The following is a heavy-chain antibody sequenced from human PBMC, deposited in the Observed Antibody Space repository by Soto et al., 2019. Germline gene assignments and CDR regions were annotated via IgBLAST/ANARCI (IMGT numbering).Heavy chain of an antibody. CDR1: GFSFSSHS. CDR3: ARERGEYDSGWYTER. CDR2: ISSRSSLI. Sequence: GCLRRSCAASGFSFSSHSFNWVRQAPGQGLEWVAYISSRSSLILYADSVRGRFVISIDNALNSLYLQMNSPRDEDTAIYYCARERGEYDSGWYTERWGQGTTVSVSS. J-gene: IGHJ6*02. D-gene: IGHD6-19*01. V-gene: IGHV3-21*06.